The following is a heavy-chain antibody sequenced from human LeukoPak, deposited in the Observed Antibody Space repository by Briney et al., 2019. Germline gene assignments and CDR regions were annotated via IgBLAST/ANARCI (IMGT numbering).Heavy chain of an antibody. CDR2: INHSGST. CDR1: GGSFSGYY. J-gene: IGHJ4*02. Sequence: PSETLSLTCAVYGGSFSGYYWSWIRQPPGKGLEWIGEINHSGSTSYNPSLKSRVTISVDTSKNQFSLKLSSVTAADTAVYYCARARGRYGQLFDYWGQGTLVTVSS. CDR3: ARARGRYGQLFDY. D-gene: IGHD5-18*01. V-gene: IGHV4-34*01.